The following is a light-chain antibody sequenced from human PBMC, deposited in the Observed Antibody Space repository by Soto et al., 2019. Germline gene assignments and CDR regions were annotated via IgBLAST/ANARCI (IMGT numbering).Light chain of an antibody. V-gene: IGKV1-8*01. CDR3: QQYFSYPYT. CDR1: QDISSY. J-gene: IGKJ2*01. Sequence: AIRMTQSPSSFSASTGDRVTITCRASQDISSYLAWYQQKVGKAPKLLIYAAATLQRGAPSRFGGSGSGTDCTLTSSRLQSEDFATYYCQQYFSYPYTFGQGTKLEI. CDR2: AAA.